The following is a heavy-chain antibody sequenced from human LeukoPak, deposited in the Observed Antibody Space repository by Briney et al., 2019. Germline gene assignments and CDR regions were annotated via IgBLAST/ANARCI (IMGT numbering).Heavy chain of an antibody. V-gene: IGHV1-2*02. CDR1: GYTFTGYY. J-gene: IGHJ4*02. CDR2: INPNSGGT. D-gene: IGHD5-18*01. Sequence: ASVKVSCKASGYTFTGYYMHWVRQAPGQGPEWMAWINPNSGGTNYAQKFQGRVTMTRDTSISTAYMELSRLRSDDTAVYYCARARGYSYGYDFDYWGQGTLVTVSS. CDR3: ARARGYSYGYDFDY.